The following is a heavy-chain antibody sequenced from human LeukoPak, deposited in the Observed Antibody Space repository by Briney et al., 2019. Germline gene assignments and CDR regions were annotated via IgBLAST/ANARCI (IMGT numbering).Heavy chain of an antibody. Sequence: GGSLRLSCAASGFTFDDYTMHWVRQAPGKGLEWVSLISWDGGSPNYADSVKGRFTISRDNSKNSLYLQMNSLRTEDTALYYCAKDSSSGWYGISGSYFDYWGQGTLVTVSS. D-gene: IGHD6-19*01. CDR1: GFTFDDYT. V-gene: IGHV3-43*01. J-gene: IGHJ4*02. CDR3: AKDSSSGWYGISGSYFDY. CDR2: ISWDGGSP.